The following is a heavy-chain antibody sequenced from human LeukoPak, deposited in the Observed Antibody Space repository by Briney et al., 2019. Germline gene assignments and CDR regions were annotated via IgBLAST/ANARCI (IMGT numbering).Heavy chain of an antibody. CDR1: RFTFTDYG. CDR3: ARDWCGGGSCYYFDH. Sequence: GGSLRLSCAASRFTFTDYGMHWVRQPPGKGLEWVALIWYDGSGKYYADSVKGRFTISGDNSKNTPYLQMNSLRAEDTAVYYCARDWCGGGSCYYFDHWGQGTLVTVSS. J-gene: IGHJ4*02. CDR2: IWYDGSGK. V-gene: IGHV3-33*01. D-gene: IGHD2-15*01.